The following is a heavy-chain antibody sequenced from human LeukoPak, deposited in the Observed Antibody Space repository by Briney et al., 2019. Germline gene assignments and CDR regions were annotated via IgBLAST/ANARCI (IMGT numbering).Heavy chain of an antibody. Sequence: GRTLRLSCAASGFTFDNYAMHWVRQAPGKGLEGLSIISWNSGYIGYADSVKGRFTISRDNAKKYLDLQMNSLRAEDTDFYYCAKVRGTYSSGYFFDYWGQGTLVTVSS. CDR1: GFTFDNYA. CDR3: AKVRGTYSSGYFFDY. D-gene: IGHD6-19*01. J-gene: IGHJ4*02. V-gene: IGHV3-9*01. CDR2: ISWNSGYI.